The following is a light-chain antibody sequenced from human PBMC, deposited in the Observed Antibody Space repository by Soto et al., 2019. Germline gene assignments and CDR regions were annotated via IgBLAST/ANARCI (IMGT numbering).Light chain of an antibody. J-gene: IGKJ4*01. CDR1: QSVSTY. CDR2: DAS. CDR3: QQRRDWPLT. Sequence: EIVLTQSPATLSLSPGEGVTLSCRASQSVSTYLAWLQQRPGQAPRLLIYDASTRATGIPARFSGSGSGTDFTLTISSLEPEGSAVYYCQQRRDWPLTFGGGTKVEIK. V-gene: IGKV3-11*01.